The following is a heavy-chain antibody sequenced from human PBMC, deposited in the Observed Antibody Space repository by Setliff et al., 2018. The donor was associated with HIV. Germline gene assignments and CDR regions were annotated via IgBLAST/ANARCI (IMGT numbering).Heavy chain of an antibody. Sequence: GGSLRLSCAASGFTFSSHWMSWIRQAPGKGLEWVASIKQDGSEKYFVDSVKGRFTISRDNSRNSLYLQMNNLRAEDTAIYYCAKGLDYLDSSGYSYFRLWGQGTQVTVSS. CDR2: IKQDGSEK. CDR3: AKGLDYLDSSGYSYFRL. D-gene: IGHD3-22*01. CDR1: GFTFSSHW. J-gene: IGHJ4*02. V-gene: IGHV3-7*03.